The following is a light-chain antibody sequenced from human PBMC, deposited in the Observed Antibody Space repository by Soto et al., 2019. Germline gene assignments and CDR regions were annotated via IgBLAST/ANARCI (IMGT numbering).Light chain of an antibody. Sequence: SPADLSSSPWERTHISCGASQSVNSSYVAWYQQKSGLAPRLLIYGASTRATGIPARFSGSGSGTEFTLTISSLQSEDFAVYYCQQYNNWPLTFGGGTKVDIK. CDR1: QSVNSS. CDR3: QQYNNWPLT. CDR2: GAS. J-gene: IGKJ4*01. V-gene: IGKV3D-15*01.